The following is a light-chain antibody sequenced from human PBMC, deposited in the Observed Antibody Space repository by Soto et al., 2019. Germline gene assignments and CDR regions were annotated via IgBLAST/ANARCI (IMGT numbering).Light chain of an antibody. V-gene: IGKV1-5*01. CDR2: DAS. CDR3: QQYSSFFT. CDR1: QSISTW. J-gene: IGKJ2*01. Sequence: DIQMTQSPSTLSASVGDRVTITCRASQSISTWLAWYQRKPGKAPNLLIFDASTLESGVPSRFSGSGSGTEFTLTISSLQRDDFATNYCQQYSSFFTFGQGTKLEIK.